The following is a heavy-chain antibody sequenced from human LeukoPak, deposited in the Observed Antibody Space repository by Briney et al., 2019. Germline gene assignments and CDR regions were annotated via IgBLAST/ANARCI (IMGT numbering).Heavy chain of an antibody. Sequence: SETLSLTCTVSGGSISSYYWSWIRQPPGKGLEWIGYIYYSGSTNYNPSLKSRVTISVDTSKNQFSLKPSSVTAADTAVYYCARDTWNDGYFDYWGQGTLVTVSS. CDR3: ARDTWNDGYFDY. CDR1: GGSISSYY. CDR2: IYYSGST. D-gene: IGHD1-1*01. J-gene: IGHJ4*02. V-gene: IGHV4-59*01.